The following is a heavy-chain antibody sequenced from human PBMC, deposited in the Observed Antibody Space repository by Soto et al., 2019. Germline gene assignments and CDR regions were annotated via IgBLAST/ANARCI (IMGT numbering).Heavy chain of an antibody. V-gene: IGHV1-69*13. CDR1: GYTFTSYA. D-gene: IGHD3-10*01. CDR3: ARAREVRGVIITYPYYYGMDV. Sequence: SVKVSCKASGYTFTSYAISWVRQAPGQGLEWMGGIIPIFGTANYAQKFQGRVTITADESTSTAYMELSSLRSEDTAVYYCARAREVRGVIITYPYYYGMDVWGQGTTVTVSS. J-gene: IGHJ6*02. CDR2: IIPIFGTA.